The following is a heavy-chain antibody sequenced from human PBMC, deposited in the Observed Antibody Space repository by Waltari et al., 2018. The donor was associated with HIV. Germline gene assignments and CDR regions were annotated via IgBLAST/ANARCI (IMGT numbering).Heavy chain of an antibody. CDR1: GFIFSDHY. D-gene: IGHD2-8*01. V-gene: IGHV3-72*01. CDR2: IRKKPNSYTS. Sequence: EVQLVESGGSLVQPGGSLRLSCAASGFIFSDHYMDWVRQAPGQGLYWVGGIRKKPNSYTSEYAASVKGSLTISRDDSQNSVFLQLNRLQTEDTAVYYCARVRAASCTKGFAMDVWGQGTTFTVSS. J-gene: IGHJ6*02. CDR3: ARVRAASCTKGFAMDV.